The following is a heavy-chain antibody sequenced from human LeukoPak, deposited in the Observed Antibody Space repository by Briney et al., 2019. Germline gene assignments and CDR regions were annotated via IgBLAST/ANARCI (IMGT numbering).Heavy chain of an antibody. V-gene: IGHV4-4*02. D-gene: IGHD5-12*01. Sequence: PSETLSLTCAVSGGSISSSNWWSWVRQPPGKGLEWIGEIYHSGSTNYNPSLKSRVTISVDKSKNQFSLKLSSVTAADTAVYYCARGRSGYDWNNWFDPWGQGTLVTVSS. CDR1: GGSISSSNW. CDR3: ARGRSGYDWNNWFDP. CDR2: IYHSGST. J-gene: IGHJ5*02.